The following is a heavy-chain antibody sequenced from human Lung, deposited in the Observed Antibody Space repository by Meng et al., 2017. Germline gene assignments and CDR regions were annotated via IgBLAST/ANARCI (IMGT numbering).Heavy chain of an antibody. V-gene: IGHV1-2*06. Sequence: QVQVVPSWAAVKKPGASVKVPCKASGYTFPDYWLHWVRRAPGQGLEWMGRINPKSGDTHYAQRFQGRVTMTGDTSISTAYMELSGLRSDDTAMYYCARDEDISAAGKLFGDYWGQGTLVTVSS. D-gene: IGHD6-13*01. CDR3: ARDEDISAAGKLFGDY. CDR2: INPKSGDT. CDR1: GYTFPDYW. J-gene: IGHJ4*02.